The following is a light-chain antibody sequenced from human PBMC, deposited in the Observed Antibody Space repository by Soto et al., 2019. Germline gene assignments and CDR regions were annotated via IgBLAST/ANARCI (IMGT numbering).Light chain of an antibody. CDR3: EAWDDSLSAV. CDR2: RNN. J-gene: IGLJ1*01. V-gene: IGLV1-47*01. Sequence: QSVLTQPPSASGTPGQRVTLSCSVSSSNIGSNYVYWYQQLPGTAPKLLIYRNNQRPSGVPDRFSGSKSGTSASLAISGLRSEDEADYYCEAWDDSLSAVFGTGTKLTVL. CDR1: SSNIGSNY.